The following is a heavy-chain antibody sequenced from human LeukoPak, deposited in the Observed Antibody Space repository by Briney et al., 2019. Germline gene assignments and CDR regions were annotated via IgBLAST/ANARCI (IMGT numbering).Heavy chain of an antibody. J-gene: IGHJ6*03. CDR1: GGSIRIYY. CDR3: ARVLSHYYYMDV. V-gene: IGHV4-59*01. Sequence: SETLSLTCTVSGGSIRIYYWSWIRQPPGKGLEWIGYIYYSGSTNYNPSLKSRVTISVDTSKNQFSLKLSSVTAADTAVYYCARVLSHYYYMDVWGKGTTVTVSS. D-gene: IGHD2-15*01. CDR2: IYYSGST.